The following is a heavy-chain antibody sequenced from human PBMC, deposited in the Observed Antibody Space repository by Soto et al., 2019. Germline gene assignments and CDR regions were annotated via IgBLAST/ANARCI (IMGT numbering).Heavy chain of an antibody. CDR3: ARVHVDIVATIKAVAAPFDY. V-gene: IGHV1-46*03. D-gene: IGHD5-12*01. CDR1: GYTFTSYY. Sequence: ASVKVSCKASGYTFTSYYMHWVRQAPGQGLEWMGIINPSGGSTSYAQKFQGRVTMTRDTSTSTVYMELSSLRSEDTAVYYCARVHVDIVATIKAVAAPFDYWGQGTLVTVSS. CDR2: INPSGGST. J-gene: IGHJ4*02.